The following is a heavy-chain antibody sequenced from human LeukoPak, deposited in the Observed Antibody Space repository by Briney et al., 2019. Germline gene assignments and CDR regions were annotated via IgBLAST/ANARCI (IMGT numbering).Heavy chain of an antibody. CDR1: GFTFSSYW. J-gene: IGHJ1*01. CDR2: IKSDGST. Sequence: GGSLRLSCAASGFTFSSYWMHWVRQAPGRGLVWVSRIKSDGSTNYADSVKGRFTISRDNVKNTVSLQMNSLRAEDTGVYYCARAPSEIGGYYPEYFRHWGQGTLVTVSS. D-gene: IGHD3-22*01. V-gene: IGHV3-74*01. CDR3: ARAPSEIGGYYPEYFRH.